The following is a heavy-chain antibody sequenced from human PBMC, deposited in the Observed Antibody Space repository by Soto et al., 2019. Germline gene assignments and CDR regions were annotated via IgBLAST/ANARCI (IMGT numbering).Heavy chain of an antibody. CDR2: ILPIFGTA. CDR1: GGTFSSYA. CDR3: ARGGGRIAGTPYNGMDV. D-gene: IGHD6-13*01. J-gene: IGHJ6*02. V-gene: IGHV1-69*01. Sequence: QVQLVQSGAEMKKPGSSVKVSCKASGGTFSSYAISWVRQAPGQGLEWMGGILPIFGTANYAQRFQGRVTITADESTSTDYMDLSSLRSEDTAVYYCARGGGRIAGTPYNGMDVWGQGTTVTFSS.